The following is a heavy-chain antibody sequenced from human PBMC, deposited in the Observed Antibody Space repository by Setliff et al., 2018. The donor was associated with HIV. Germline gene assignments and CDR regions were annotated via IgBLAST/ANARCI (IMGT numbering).Heavy chain of an antibody. V-gene: IGHV4-34*01. CDR3: AAFFVTPMTTQDF. CDR1: GVPSTDHY. Sequence: KPSETLSLTCAVYGVPSTDHYWNWIRQSPGMGLEWIAEIHHTGYINYNPSLRSRVSVSRDMSSNQFSLRLSSVTAADAAVYYCAAFFVTPMTTQDFWGQGTLVTVSS. D-gene: IGHD4-4*01. J-gene: IGHJ4*02. CDR2: IHHTGYI.